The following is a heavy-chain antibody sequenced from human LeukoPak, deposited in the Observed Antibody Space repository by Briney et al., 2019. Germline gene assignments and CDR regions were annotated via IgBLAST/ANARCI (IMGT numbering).Heavy chain of an antibody. V-gene: IGHV1-2*02. CDR1: GYTFTGYY. D-gene: IGHD1-26*01. Sequence: ASVKVSCKASGYTFTGYYMHWVRQAPGQGLEWMGWINPNSGGTNYAQKFQGRVTMTRDTSISTAYMELSRLRSDDTAVYYRAGSRLSGSPFDYWGQGTLVTVSS. J-gene: IGHJ4*02. CDR2: INPNSGGT. CDR3: AGSRLSGSPFDY.